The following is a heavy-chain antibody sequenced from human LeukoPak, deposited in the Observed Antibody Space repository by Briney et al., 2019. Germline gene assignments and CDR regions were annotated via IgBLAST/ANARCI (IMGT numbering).Heavy chain of an antibody. V-gene: IGHV1-2*02. CDR1: GYTFTGYY. CDR3: ARAGTWIQLWLDY. D-gene: IGHD5-18*01. J-gene: IGHJ4*02. Sequence: ASVKVSCKASGYTFTGYYMHWVRQAPGQGLEWMGWINPNSGGTNYAQKVQGRVTMTRDTSISTAYMELSRLRSDDTAVYYCARAGTWIQLWLDYWGQGTLVTVSS. CDR2: INPNSGGT.